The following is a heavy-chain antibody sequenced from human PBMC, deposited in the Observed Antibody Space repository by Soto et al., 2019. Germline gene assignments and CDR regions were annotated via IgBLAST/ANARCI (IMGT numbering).Heavy chain of an antibody. V-gene: IGHV6-1*01. CDR3: AREGRQQLVSYYYYMDV. D-gene: IGHD6-13*01. CDR2: TYYRSKWYN. Sequence: HSQTLSLTCAISGDSVSSNSAAWNWIRQSPSRGLEWLGRTYYRSKWYNDYAVSVKSRITINPDTSKNQFSLQLNSVTPEDTAVYYCAREGRQQLVSYYYYMDVWGKGTTVTVSS. J-gene: IGHJ6*03. CDR1: GDSVSSNSAA.